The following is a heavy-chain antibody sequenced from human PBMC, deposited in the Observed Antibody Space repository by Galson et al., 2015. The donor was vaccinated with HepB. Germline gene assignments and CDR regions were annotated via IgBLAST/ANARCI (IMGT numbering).Heavy chain of an antibody. Sequence: SLRLSCAASGFTFNNFWMHWIRQAPGKGLVWVSRIYNDGRTTHYADSVKGRFIISRDNAKNMLYLQMNSLRVEDTGLYYCARGNPDYWGPGTLVTASS. V-gene: IGHV3-74*01. J-gene: IGHJ4*02. D-gene: IGHD2/OR15-2a*01. CDR1: GFTFNNFW. CDR3: ARGNPDY. CDR2: IYNDGRTT.